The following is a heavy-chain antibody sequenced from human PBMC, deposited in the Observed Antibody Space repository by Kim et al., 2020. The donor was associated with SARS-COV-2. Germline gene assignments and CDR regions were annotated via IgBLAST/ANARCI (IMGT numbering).Heavy chain of an antibody. CDR2: IGGASNYI. CDR1: GFDFGTHS. J-gene: IGHJ6*01. Sequence: GGSLRLSCTPSGFDFGTHSMNWVRQAPGKGLEWVSSIGGASNYIYYADSVKGRFTISRDNAKNSLYLQMNSLRAEDTAVYYCARGGYCSSTSCYFYYY. D-gene: IGHD2-2*01. V-gene: IGHV3-21*01. CDR3: ARGGYCSSTSCYFYYY.